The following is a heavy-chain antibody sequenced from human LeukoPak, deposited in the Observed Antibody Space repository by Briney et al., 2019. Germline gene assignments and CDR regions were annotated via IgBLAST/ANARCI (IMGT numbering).Heavy chain of an antibody. CDR3: TRAITYFYGSVTYDWFDS. D-gene: IGHD3-10*01. V-gene: IGHV3-74*01. CDR2: IKSDGST. CDR1: GFTFSSYW. Sequence: GGSLRLSCAASGFTFSSYWMHWVRKTPGKGLMWVARIKSDGSTIYADSVQGRFTISRDNAKSTVYLQMNSLRVDDTAIYYCTRAITYFYGSVTYDWFDSWGQGTRVTVSS. J-gene: IGHJ5*01.